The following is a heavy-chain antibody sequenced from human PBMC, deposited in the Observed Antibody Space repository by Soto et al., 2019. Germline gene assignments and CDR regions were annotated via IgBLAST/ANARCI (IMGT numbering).Heavy chain of an antibody. D-gene: IGHD3-16*01. J-gene: IGHJ5*02. Sequence: PSETLSLTCTVSGGSISSSSYYWGWIRQSPGKGLEWIGSIYYSGSTYYNPSLKSRVTISGDTSKNQFSLKLSSLTAADTAVYYCSIIRDYYASPITIRPWFDPWGQGTLVTVAS. V-gene: IGHV4-39*07. CDR2: IYYSGST. CDR3: SIIRDYYASPITIRPWFDP. CDR1: GGSISSSSYY.